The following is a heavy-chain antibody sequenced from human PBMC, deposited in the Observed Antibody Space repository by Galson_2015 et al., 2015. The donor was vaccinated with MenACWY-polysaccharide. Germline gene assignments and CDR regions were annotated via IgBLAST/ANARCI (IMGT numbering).Heavy chain of an antibody. CDR3: ARDPRGARSSYFDN. J-gene: IGHJ4*02. CDR2: TSGSGSAT. V-gene: IGHV3-11*01. CDR1: GFTFSDYY. D-gene: IGHD3-10*01. Sequence: SLRLSCAASGFTFSDYYMHWIRQAPGKGLEWVSYTSGSGSATYFADSVKGRFIISRDNAKNSLYLQMNSLRAEDTAVYYCARDPRGARSSYFDNWGQGIQVTVSP.